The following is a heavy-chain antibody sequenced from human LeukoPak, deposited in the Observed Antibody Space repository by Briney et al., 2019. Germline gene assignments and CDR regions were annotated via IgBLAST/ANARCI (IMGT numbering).Heavy chain of an antibody. V-gene: IGHV3-23*01. CDR3: ARDLAWGGY. J-gene: IGHJ4*02. CDR2: ISGSGDST. Sequence: GGSLRLSCAASGFTFSSYAMSWVRQAPGKGLEWVSGISGSGDSTYYADSVKGRFTISRDNSKNTLYLQMNSLRAEDTAVYYCARDLAWGGYWGQGTLVTISS. CDR1: GFTFSSYA. D-gene: IGHD7-27*01.